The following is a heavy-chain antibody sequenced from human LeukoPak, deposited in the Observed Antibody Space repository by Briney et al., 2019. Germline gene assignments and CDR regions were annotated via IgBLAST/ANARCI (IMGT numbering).Heavy chain of an antibody. D-gene: IGHD6-13*01. J-gene: IGHJ4*02. CDR3: ARDGYSSSWYLN. V-gene: IGHV3-21*01. CDR2: ISSSSSYI. Sequence: GGSLRLSCAASGFTFSSYGMNWVRQAPGKGLEWVSSISSSSSYIYYADSVKGRFTISRDNAKNSLYLQMNSLRAEDTAVYYCARDGYSSSWYLNWGQGTLVTVSS. CDR1: GFTFSSYG.